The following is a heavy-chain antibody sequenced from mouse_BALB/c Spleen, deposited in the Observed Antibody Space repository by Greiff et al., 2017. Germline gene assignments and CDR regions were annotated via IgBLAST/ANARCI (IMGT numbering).Heavy chain of an antibody. Sequence: EVNVVESGGGLVKPGGSLKLSCAASGFAFSSYDMSWVRQTPEKRLEWVAYISSGGGSTYYPDTVKGRFTISRDNAKNTLYLQMSSLKSEDTAMYYCARQTTVVAHYAMDYWGQGTSVTVSS. D-gene: IGHD1-1*01. V-gene: IGHV5-12-1*01. CDR3: ARQTTVVAHYAMDY. CDR1: GFAFSSYD. J-gene: IGHJ4*01. CDR2: ISSGGGST.